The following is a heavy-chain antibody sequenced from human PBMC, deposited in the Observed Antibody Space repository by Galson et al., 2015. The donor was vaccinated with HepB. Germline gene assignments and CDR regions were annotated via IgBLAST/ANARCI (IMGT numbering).Heavy chain of an antibody. CDR1: GFTFSDYY. V-gene: IGHV3-11*06. D-gene: IGHD3-10*01. CDR2: ISSSSSYT. CDR3: AREDTMVRGVAHY. J-gene: IGHJ4*02. Sequence: SLRLSCAASGFTFSDYYMSWIRQAPGKGLEWVSYISSSSSYTNYADSVKGRFTISRDNAKNSLYLQMNSLRAEDTAVYYCAREDTMVRGVAHYWGQGTLVTVSS.